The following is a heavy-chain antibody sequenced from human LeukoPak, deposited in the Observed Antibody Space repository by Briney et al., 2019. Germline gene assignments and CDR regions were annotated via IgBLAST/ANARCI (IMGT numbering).Heavy chain of an antibody. D-gene: IGHD6-6*01. V-gene: IGHV3-21*01. CDR3: ASFQPDSSSSVWSALDP. Sequence: GGSLRLSCAASGFTFSSYSMNWVRQAPGKGLEWVSSISSSSSYIYYADSVKGRFTISRDNAMNSLYLQMNSLRAEDTAVYYCASFQPDSSSSVWSALDPWGQGTLVTVSS. CDR1: GFTFSSYS. CDR2: ISSSSSYI. J-gene: IGHJ5*02.